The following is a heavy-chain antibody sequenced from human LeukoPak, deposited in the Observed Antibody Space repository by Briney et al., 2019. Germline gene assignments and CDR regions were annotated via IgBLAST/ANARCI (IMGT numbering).Heavy chain of an antibody. Sequence: GGSLRLSCAASGFTFSNYAMGWVRQAPGKGPEWVSSIRYNIEKTQYADAVQGRFTISRDNSKNTPYLQMNSLRAEDTARYYCAKASTRDTGYYFDSWGQGTLVSVSS. D-gene: IGHD3-9*01. CDR1: GFTFSNYA. V-gene: IGHV3-23*01. CDR3: AKASTRDTGYYFDS. CDR2: IRYNIEKT. J-gene: IGHJ4*02.